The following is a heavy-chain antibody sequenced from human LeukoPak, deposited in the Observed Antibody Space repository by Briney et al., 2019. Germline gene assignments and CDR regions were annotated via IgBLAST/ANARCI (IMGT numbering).Heavy chain of an antibody. D-gene: IGHD3-10*01. CDR1: GYTFTSYD. CDR3: ARGGITMVRGVIILYAFDI. CDR2: MNPNSGNT. V-gene: IGHV1-8*01. J-gene: IGHJ3*02. Sequence: GASGKVSCKASGYTFTSYDINWVRQATGQGLEWMGWMNPNSGNTGYAQKFQGRVTMTRNTSISTAYMELSSLRSEDTAVYYCARGGITMVRGVIILYAFDIWGQGTMVTVSS.